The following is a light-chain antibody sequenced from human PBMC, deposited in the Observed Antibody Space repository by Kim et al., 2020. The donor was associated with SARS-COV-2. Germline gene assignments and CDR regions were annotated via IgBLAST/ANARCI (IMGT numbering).Light chain of an antibody. CDR1: QSVLNK. CDR2: WSS. J-gene: IGKJ2*01. CDR3: QQYDNLPYT. Sequence: GVSLGERATINCKSSQSVLNKLVWYQQKPGQPPKLLIRWSSDRESGVPDRFSGSGSGTDFTLTISSLQAEDVAVYYCQQYDNLPYTFGQGTKLEI. V-gene: IGKV4-1*01.